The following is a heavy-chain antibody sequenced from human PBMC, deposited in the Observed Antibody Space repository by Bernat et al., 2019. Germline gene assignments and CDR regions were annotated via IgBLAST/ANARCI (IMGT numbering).Heavy chain of an antibody. CDR3: ARVSLYGAPASAMDV. CDR1: KFTFSSYG. J-gene: IGHJ6*02. Sequence: QVQLVESGGGVVQTERSQRPSCEASKFTFSSYGMHWVRQAPGKGLEWVAVIWHDGSNENYADSVKGRFTISRDNSKNTLYLQMNNLRAEDTAVYYCARVSLYGAPASAMDVWGQGTTVTVSS. V-gene: IGHV3-33*01. D-gene: IGHD4-17*01. CDR2: IWHDGSNE.